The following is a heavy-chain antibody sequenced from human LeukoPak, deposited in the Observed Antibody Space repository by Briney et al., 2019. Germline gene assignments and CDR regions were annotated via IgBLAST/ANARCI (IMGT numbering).Heavy chain of an antibody. D-gene: IGHD3-22*01. Sequence: SETLSLTCAVYGGSFSGYYWSWIRQPPGKGLEWIGEINHSGSTNYNPSLKSRVTISVDTSKNQFSLKLSSVTAADTAVYYCARASMIVGMDVWGKGTTVTISS. CDR2: INHSGST. V-gene: IGHV4-34*01. J-gene: IGHJ6*03. CDR1: GGSFSGYY. CDR3: ARASMIVGMDV.